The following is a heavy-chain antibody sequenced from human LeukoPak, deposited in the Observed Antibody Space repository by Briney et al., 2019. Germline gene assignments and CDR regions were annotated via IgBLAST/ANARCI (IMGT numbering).Heavy chain of an antibody. Sequence: GGSLRLSCAASGFTFSSYSMNWVRQAPGKGLEWVSSISSSSSYIYYADSVKGRFTISRDNAKNSLYLQMNSLRAGDTAVYYCARAACSSTSCMFPYYFDYWGQGTLVTVSS. CDR3: ARAACSSTSCMFPYYFDY. CDR2: ISSSSSYI. D-gene: IGHD2-2*01. J-gene: IGHJ4*02. CDR1: GFTFSSYS. V-gene: IGHV3-21*01.